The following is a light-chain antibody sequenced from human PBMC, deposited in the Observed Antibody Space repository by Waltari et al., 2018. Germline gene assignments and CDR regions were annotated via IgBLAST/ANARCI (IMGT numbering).Light chain of an antibody. J-gene: IGLJ1*01. V-gene: IGLV2-8*01. CDR1: SSDVGAYNY. Sequence: QSALTQPPSASGSPGQSVTISCTGTSSDVGAYNYVSWYQQYPDKAPKLMIYEVTKRPPGVPDRSSGSKSGNTASLTVSGLQAEDEADYYCISYAGNNKYVLGAGTKVTVL. CDR2: EVT. CDR3: ISYAGNNKYV.